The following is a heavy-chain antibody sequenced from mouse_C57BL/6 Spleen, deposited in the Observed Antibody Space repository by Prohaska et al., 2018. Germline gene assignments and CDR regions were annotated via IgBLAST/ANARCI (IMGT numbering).Heavy chain of an antibody. D-gene: IGHD2-4*01. CDR3: ARGYYDYDMGFAY. V-gene: IGHV9-3*01. CDR2: INTYSGVP. J-gene: IGHJ3*01. Sequence: GWINTYSGVPTYADDFKGRFAFSLETSASTAYLQINNLKNEDTATYFCARGYYDYDMGFAYWGQGTLVTVSA.